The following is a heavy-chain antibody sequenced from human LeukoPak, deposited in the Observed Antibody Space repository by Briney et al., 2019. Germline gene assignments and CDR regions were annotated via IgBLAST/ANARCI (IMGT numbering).Heavy chain of an antibody. Sequence: GGSLRLSCAASGFTFSSYSMNWVRQAPGKGLEWVSSISSSSSYIYYADSVKGRFTISRDNAKNSLYLQMNSLRAEDTAVYYCAREGVGGSYYKDVDYWGQGTLVTVSS. V-gene: IGHV3-21*01. CDR3: AREGVGGSYYKDVDY. CDR2: ISSSSSYI. D-gene: IGHD1-26*01. CDR1: GFTFSSYS. J-gene: IGHJ4*02.